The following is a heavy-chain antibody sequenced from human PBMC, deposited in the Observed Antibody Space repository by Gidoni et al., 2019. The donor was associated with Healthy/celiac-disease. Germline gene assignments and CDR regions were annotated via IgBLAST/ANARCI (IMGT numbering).Heavy chain of an antibody. Sequence: EVQLVESGGGLVKPGRSLRLSCTASGFTFGDYAMRWFRQAPGKGLEWVGFIRSKAYGGTTEYAASVKGRFTISRDDSKSIAYLQMNSLKTEDTAVYYCTRDQGVVITLYYFDYWGQGTLVTVSS. D-gene: IGHD3-3*01. CDR1: GFTFGDYA. J-gene: IGHJ4*02. CDR3: TRDQGVVITLYYFDY. CDR2: IRSKAYGGTT. V-gene: IGHV3-49*05.